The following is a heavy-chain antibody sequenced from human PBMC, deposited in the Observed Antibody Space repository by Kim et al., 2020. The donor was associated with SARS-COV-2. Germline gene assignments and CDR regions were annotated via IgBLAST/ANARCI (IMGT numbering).Heavy chain of an antibody. V-gene: IGHV3-30*01. CDR3: ARDLGATINNYYYGMDV. D-gene: IGHD5-12*01. Sequence: VKARFTISRDNAKNTLYLQMNSLRAEDTAVYYCARDLGATINNYYYGMDVWGQGTTVTVSS. J-gene: IGHJ6*02.